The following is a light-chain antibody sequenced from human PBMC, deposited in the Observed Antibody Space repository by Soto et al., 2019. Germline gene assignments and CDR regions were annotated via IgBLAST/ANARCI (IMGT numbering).Light chain of an antibody. Sequence: QSALTQPRSVSGSPGQSVTISGTGTSSDVGSYKYVSWYQHHPGKAPKLMIFDVNKRPSGVPDRFSGSNSGNAASLTISGLQPEDEADYFCCSFVDSDTVLLGGGTKLTVL. CDR1: SSDVGSYKY. J-gene: IGLJ3*02. CDR2: DVN. CDR3: CSFVDSDTVL. V-gene: IGLV2-11*01.